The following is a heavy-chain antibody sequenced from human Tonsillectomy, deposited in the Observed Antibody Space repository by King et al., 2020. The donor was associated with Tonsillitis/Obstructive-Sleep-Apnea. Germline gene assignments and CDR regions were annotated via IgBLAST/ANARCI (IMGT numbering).Heavy chain of an antibody. CDR1: GFTFSSYW. V-gene: IGHV3-7*04. CDR3: ATGGHDV. CDR2: IKQDESEK. Sequence: VQLVESGGDLVQPGGSLRLSCVAPGFTFSSYWMSWVRQAPGKGLEWVANIKQDESEKYYVDSVKGRFTISRDNAKNSLYLQMSSLRAEDTAVYYCATGGHDVWGKGTTVTVSS. J-gene: IGHJ6*04. D-gene: IGHD2-15*01.